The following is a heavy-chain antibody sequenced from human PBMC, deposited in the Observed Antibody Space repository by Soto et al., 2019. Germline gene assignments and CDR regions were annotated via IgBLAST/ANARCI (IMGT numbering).Heavy chain of an antibody. CDR3: AKGRGSSWTIDY. V-gene: IGHV3-23*01. CDR1: GFNFRSYA. Sequence: DVELSESGEGLVQPGGSLRLSCAASGFNFRSYAMSWVRRAPGKGLEWVSAISGSGGTSYFADSVRGRFTISRDNSKNTLYLQLSSLRVEDTAEYFCAKGRGSSWTIDYWGHGTLVTVSS. D-gene: IGHD6-13*01. CDR2: ISGSGGTS. J-gene: IGHJ4*01.